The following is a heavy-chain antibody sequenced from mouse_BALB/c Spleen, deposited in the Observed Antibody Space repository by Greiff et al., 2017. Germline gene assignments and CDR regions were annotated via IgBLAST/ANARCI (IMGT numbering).Heavy chain of an antibody. CDR1: GYSITSGYS. Sequence: EVKLLESGPDLVKPSQSLSLTCTVTGYSITSGYSWHWIRQFPGNQLEWMGYIHYSGSTNYNPSLKSRISITRDTSKNQFFLQLNSVTTEDTATYYCARSYGNYFSFDDWGQGTTLTVSS. CDR3: ARSYGNYFSFDD. V-gene: IGHV3-1*02. CDR2: IHYSGST. D-gene: IGHD2-1*01. J-gene: IGHJ2*01.